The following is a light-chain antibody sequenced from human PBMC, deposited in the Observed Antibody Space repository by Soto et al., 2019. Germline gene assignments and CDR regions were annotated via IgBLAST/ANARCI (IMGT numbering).Light chain of an antibody. CDR1: SGHSTYA. V-gene: IGLV4-69*01. CDR3: QTWGTGIQV. Sequence: QSVLTQSPSASASLGASVKLTCTLTSGHSTYAIAWLQHQPEKGPRNLMKLNSDGSYIKGGGIPDRFSGSSSGAERYLTISSLQSEDEADYYCQTWGTGIQVFGGGTKLTVL. CDR2: LNSDGSY. J-gene: IGLJ3*02.